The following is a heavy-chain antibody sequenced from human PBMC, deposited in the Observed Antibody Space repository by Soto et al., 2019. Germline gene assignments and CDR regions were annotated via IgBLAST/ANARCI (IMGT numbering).Heavy chain of an antibody. Sequence: WGSLRLSCAASGFDFSTYDMFWVRQHTGKGLEWVSSISTHADTFYPDSVKGRFTISRENARNLLYLQTSSLSAGDTAVYYCARSPSGSFTWRNAFHXWGQATLVTVS. V-gene: IGHV3-13*01. D-gene: IGHD1-26*01. CDR3: ARSPSGSFTWRNAFHX. CDR1: GFDFSTYD. CDR2: ISTHADT. J-gene: IGHJ3*02.